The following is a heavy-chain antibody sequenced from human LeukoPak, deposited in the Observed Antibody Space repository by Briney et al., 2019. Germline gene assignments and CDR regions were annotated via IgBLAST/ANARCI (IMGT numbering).Heavy chain of an antibody. Sequence: PGGSLRLSCAASGFTFSSYSMNWVRQTPGKGLEWVSSISSSSSYIYYADSVKGRFTISGDNAKNSLYLQMNSLRAEDTAVYYCASSGYSSSRPHYWGQGTLVTVSS. CDR1: GFTFSSYS. CDR2: ISSSSSYI. J-gene: IGHJ4*02. D-gene: IGHD6-13*01. CDR3: ASSGYSSSRPHY. V-gene: IGHV3-21*01.